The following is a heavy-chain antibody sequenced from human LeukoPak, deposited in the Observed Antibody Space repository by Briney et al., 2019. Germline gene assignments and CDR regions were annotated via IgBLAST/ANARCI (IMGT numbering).Heavy chain of an antibody. CDR3: AWVPQWGLLYDFDY. J-gene: IGHJ4*02. Sequence: QAGGSLRLSCAASGFTFSSYSMNWVRQAPGKGLEWVSYISSSSSTIYYADSVKGRFTISRDNAKNSLYLQMNSLRAEDTAVYYCAWVPQWGLLYDFDYWGQGTLVTVSS. CDR2: ISSSSSTI. CDR1: GFTFSSYS. V-gene: IGHV3-48*01. D-gene: IGHD1-26*01.